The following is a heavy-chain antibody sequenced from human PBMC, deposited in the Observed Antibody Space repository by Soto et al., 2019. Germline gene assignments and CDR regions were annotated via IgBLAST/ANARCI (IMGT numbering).Heavy chain of an antibody. CDR1: GFKFSSYA. CDR3: ARDRPHFEY. Sequence: EVQLLESGGGLVQPGGSLRLSCVASGFKFSSYAMSWVRQGPGKGLEWVSAISGSGDNTYYADSVKGRFTVSRDNSKTTLYLHMNSLRADDTALYYCARDRPHFEYWGQGTLVTVSS. D-gene: IGHD6-6*01. V-gene: IGHV3-23*01. CDR2: ISGSGDNT. J-gene: IGHJ4*02.